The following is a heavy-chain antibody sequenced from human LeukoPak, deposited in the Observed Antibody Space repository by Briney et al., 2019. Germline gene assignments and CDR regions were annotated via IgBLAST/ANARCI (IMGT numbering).Heavy chain of an antibody. V-gene: IGHV1-46*01. D-gene: IGHD3-16*02. CDR1: GYTFTSYY. CDR2: INPSGGST. Sequence: GASVKVSCKASGYTFTSYYMHWVRQAPGQGLEWMGIINPSGGSTSYAQKFLGRVTMTRDMSTSTVYMELSSLRSEDTAVYYCARGRHTFGGVIVRFGPWGQGTLVTVSS. J-gene: IGHJ5*02. CDR3: ARGRHTFGGVIVRFGP.